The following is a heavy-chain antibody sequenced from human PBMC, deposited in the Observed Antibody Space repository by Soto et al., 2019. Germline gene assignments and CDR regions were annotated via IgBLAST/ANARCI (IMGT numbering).Heavy chain of an antibody. J-gene: IGHJ4*02. D-gene: IGHD3-22*01. CDR1: GDSITSNSYF. Sequence: SETLSLTCTVSGDSITSNSYFWAWIRQPPGKGLEWIGSIYYSGTTYYNPSLKSRVTISVDRSKNQFSLKLSSVTAEDTAVYFCTRGTNQVTMIEMVPFDYWGQGFLVTVSS. CDR3: TRGTNQVTMIEMVPFDY. CDR2: IYYSGTT. V-gene: IGHV4-39*01.